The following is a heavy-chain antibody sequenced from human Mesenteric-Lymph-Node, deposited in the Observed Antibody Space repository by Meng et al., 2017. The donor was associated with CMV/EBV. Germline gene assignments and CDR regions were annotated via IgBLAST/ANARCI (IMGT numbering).Heavy chain of an antibody. CDR3: ARGSSYDILTGYFDY. Sequence: QVQLHQWGAGLLKPSETLSVMCAVYGGSFSGYYWNWIRQSPEKGLEWIGEINHSGSTTYNPSFTSRIIISVDTSTKQISLNMSSVTAADTAVYYCARGSSYDILTGYFDYWGQGALVTVSS. D-gene: IGHD3-9*01. V-gene: IGHV4-34*01. CDR2: INHSGST. CDR1: GGSFSGYY. J-gene: IGHJ4*02.